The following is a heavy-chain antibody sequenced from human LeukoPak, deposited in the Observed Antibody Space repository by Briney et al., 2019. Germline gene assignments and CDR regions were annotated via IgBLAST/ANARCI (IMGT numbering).Heavy chain of an antibody. J-gene: IGHJ4*02. CDR1: GLSFRDAW. V-gene: IGHV3-15*01. CDR2: TIGGNGPA. D-gene: IGHD4-23*01. Sequence: NPGGSLRLACAVSGLSFRDAWLCRVRQAPGKGLGWIGRTIGGNGPADYAAPVKGRFTISRDYSKDTMYLHMNSLKTEDTAVYYCTWMATVVTVDIWGQGTLVTVSS. CDR3: TWMATVVTVDI.